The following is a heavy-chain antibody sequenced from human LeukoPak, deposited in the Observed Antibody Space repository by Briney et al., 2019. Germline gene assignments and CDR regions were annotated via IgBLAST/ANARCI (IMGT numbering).Heavy chain of an antibody. CDR1: GGSISSYY. Sequence: SETLSLTCTVSGGSISSYYWSWIRQPPGKRLEWIGYIYYSGSTNYNPSLKSRVTISVDTSKNQFSLKLSSVTAADTAVYYCARQSGGNWFDPWGQGTLVTVSS. D-gene: IGHD3-10*01. V-gene: IGHV4-59*01. J-gene: IGHJ5*02. CDR3: ARQSGGNWFDP. CDR2: IYYSGST.